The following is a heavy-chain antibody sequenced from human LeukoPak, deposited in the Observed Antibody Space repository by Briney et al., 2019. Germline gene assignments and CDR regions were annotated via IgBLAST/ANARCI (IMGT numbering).Heavy chain of an antibody. CDR1: GYTLTELS. J-gene: IGHJ6*03. CDR3: ATSLRNPDYYYYMDV. Sequence: VSVKVSCKVSGYTLTELSMHWVRQAPGKGLEWMGGFDPEDGETIYAQKFQGRVTMTEDTSTDTAYMELSSLRSEDTAVYYCATSLRNPDYYYYMDVWGKGTTVTVSS. CDR2: FDPEDGET. D-gene: IGHD4-17*01. V-gene: IGHV1-24*01.